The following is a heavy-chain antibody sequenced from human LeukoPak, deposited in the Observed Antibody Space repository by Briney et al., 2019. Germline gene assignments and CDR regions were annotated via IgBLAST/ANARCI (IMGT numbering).Heavy chain of an antibody. CDR1: GGSISSYY. CDR3: ARGSRELYYFDY. D-gene: IGHD1-7*01. Sequence: SETLSLTCTVSGGSISSYYWSWIRQPPGKGLEWIGYIYYSGSTKYNPSLKSRVTISVDASKTKFSLKLNSVTAADTAVYYCARGSRELYYFDYWGQGTLVTVSS. V-gene: IGHV4-59*01. J-gene: IGHJ4*02. CDR2: IYYSGST.